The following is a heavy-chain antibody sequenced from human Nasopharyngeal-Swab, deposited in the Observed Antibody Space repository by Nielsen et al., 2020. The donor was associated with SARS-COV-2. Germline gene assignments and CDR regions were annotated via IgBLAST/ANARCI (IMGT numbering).Heavy chain of an antibody. CDR2: LRSILGYT. V-gene: IGHV3-11*06. J-gene: IGHJ3*02. Sequence: GGSLRPSCAASGFTSSDYAMSWVRPAPGKGLEWLSSLRSILGYTFYADSVKGRFTISRDHANNTLYLQMNSLRADDTAVYYCVGDGALIQLWLLPQALDIWGQGTLVTVSS. CDR3: VGDGALIQLWLLPQALDI. D-gene: IGHD5-18*01. CDR1: GFTSSDYA.